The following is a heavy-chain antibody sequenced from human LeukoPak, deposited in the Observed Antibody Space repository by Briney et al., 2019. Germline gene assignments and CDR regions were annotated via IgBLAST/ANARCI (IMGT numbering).Heavy chain of an antibody. V-gene: IGHV3-23*01. CDR3: ARDRGSYSEPTDF. Sequence: GGSLRLSCAASGFTFSDYAMTWVRQAPGKGLEWVSSIGGSGDATYYADVVKGRFSVSRDNSKNTLYLQMNSLRADDTALYHCARDRGSYSEPTDFWGHGALVTVSS. CDR1: GFTFSDYA. J-gene: IGHJ4*01. CDR2: IGGSGDAT. D-gene: IGHD1-26*01.